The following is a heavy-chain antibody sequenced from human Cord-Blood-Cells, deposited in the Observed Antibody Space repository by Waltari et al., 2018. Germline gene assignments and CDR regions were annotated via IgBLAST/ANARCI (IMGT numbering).Heavy chain of an antibody. CDR1: GVTFSSYG. Sequence: QVQLVESGGGVVQPGRSLRLSCAASGVTFSSYGMHWVRQAPGKGLEWVAVIWYNGSNTYYAYSVKGRFTISRYNSKNTLYLQMNSLSAEDTAVYYCARDKAKYQLLDAFDIWGQGTMVTVSS. J-gene: IGHJ3*02. D-gene: IGHD2-2*01. CDR2: IWYNGSNT. V-gene: IGHV3-33*01. CDR3: ARDKAKYQLLDAFDI.